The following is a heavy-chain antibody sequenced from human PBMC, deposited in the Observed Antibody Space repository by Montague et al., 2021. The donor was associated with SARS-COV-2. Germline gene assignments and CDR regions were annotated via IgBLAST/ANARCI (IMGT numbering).Heavy chain of an antibody. V-gene: IGHV4-34*01. D-gene: IGHD3-10*01. CDR3: ARGARQGYGFRLGSFDS. Sequence: SETLSLTCAVDGGSFTGYSWNWIRQPPGKGLEWIGEVKHPGGTNYNPSPKSRVTISIDMSKNQFSLNLESVTAADTAVYYCARGARQGYGFRLGSFDSWGQGTLVTVSS. J-gene: IGHJ4*02. CDR1: GGSFTGYS. CDR2: VKHPGGT.